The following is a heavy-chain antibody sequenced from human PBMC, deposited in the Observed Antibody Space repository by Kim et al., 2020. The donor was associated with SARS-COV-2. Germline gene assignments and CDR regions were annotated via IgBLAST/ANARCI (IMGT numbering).Heavy chain of an antibody. CDR1: GLTVGTSY. CDR2: IYGGGDT. Sequence: GGSLRLSCAASGLTVGTSYMTWVRQAPGKGLEWVSAIYGGGDTYYADSVKGRFTISRDNSKNTLYLQMNSLRAEDTAVYYCARISGTYNPSPFDYWGQGTLVTVSS. J-gene: IGHJ4*02. V-gene: IGHV3-53*01. D-gene: IGHD1-26*01. CDR3: ARISGTYNPSPFDY.